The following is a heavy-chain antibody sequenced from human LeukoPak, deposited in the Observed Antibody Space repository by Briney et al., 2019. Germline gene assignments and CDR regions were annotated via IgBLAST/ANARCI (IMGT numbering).Heavy chain of an antibody. V-gene: IGHV4-4*07. Sequence: SETLSLTCSVSGGSLSSYYWSWIRQPAGKGLEWIGRIYASGSTNYDPSLKSRITMSVDTSKNQFSLKLSSVTAADTAMYYCARDVYSSGWYEYFHHWGQGTLVTASS. CDR2: IYASGST. J-gene: IGHJ1*01. CDR3: ARDVYSSGWYEYFHH. CDR1: GGSLSSYY. D-gene: IGHD6-19*01.